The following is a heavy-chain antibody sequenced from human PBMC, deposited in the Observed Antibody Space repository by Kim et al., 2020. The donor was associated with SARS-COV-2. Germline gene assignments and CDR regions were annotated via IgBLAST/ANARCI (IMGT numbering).Heavy chain of an antibody. V-gene: IGHV3-33*06. D-gene: IGHD3-3*01. Sequence: GGSLRLSCAASGFTFSSYGMHWVRQAPGKGLEWVAVIWYDGSNKYYADSVKGRFTISRDNSKNTLYLQMNSLRAEDTAVYYCAKDHYDFWSGYPTVLYYFDYWGQGTLVTVSS. CDR1: GFTFSSYG. J-gene: IGHJ4*02. CDR3: AKDHYDFWSGYPTVLYYFDY. CDR2: IWYDGSNK.